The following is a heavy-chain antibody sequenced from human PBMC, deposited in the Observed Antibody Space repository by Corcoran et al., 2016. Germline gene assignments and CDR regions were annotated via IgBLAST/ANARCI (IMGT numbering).Heavy chain of an antibody. V-gene: IGHV3-15*07. D-gene: IGHD1-1*01. Sequence: EVQLVESGGGLVKPGGSLRLSCAASGFTFSNAWMNWVRQAPGKGLEWVGRIKSKTDGGTTDYAAPVKGRFTISRDDSKNTLYLQMNRLKTEDAAVYYCTTAPTGTTPSHYYYGMDVWGQGTTVTVSS. CDR1: GFTFSNAW. CDR2: IKSKTDGGTT. CDR3: TTAPTGTTPSHYYYGMDV. J-gene: IGHJ6*02.